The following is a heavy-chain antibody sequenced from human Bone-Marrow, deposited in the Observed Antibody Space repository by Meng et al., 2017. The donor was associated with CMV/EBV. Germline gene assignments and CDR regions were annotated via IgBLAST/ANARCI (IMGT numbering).Heavy chain of an antibody. Sequence: GESLKISCAASGFTFSSYAMHWVRQAPGKGLEWVANIRFDGTNKYHADSVKGRFTISRDNSKNTLYLQMNSLRAEDTAVYYCARDLVSSGYYYPFDYWGQGTLVTVSS. J-gene: IGHJ4*02. CDR1: GFTFSSYA. D-gene: IGHD3-22*01. CDR3: ARDLVSSGYYYPFDY. CDR2: IRFDGTNK. V-gene: IGHV3-30*02.